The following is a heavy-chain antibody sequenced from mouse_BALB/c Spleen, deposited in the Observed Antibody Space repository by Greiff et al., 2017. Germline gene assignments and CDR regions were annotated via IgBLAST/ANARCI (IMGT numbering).Heavy chain of an antibody. V-gene: IGHV1-5*01. CDR1: GYTFTSYW. J-gene: IGHJ3*01. Sequence: EVQLQQSGTVLARPGASVKMSCKASGYTFTSYWMHWVNQRPGQGLEWIGAIYPGNSDTSYNQKFKGKAKLTAVTSTSTAYMELSSLTNEDSAVYYCTRGGSTATTWFAYWGQGTLVTVSA. D-gene: IGHD1-2*01. CDR2: IYPGNSDT. CDR3: TRGGSTATTWFAY.